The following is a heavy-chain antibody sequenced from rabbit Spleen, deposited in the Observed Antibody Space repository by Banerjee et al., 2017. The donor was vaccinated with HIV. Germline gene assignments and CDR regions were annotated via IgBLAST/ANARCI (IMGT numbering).Heavy chain of an antibody. V-gene: IGHV1S45*01. CDR1: GFSFSDRDV. CDR3: ARGSAAMTMVITGFYFNL. D-gene: IGHD2-1*01. J-gene: IGHJ4*01. Sequence: QEQLVEYGGGLVKPEGSLTLTCKASGFSFSDRDVMCWVRQAPGKGLEWIGCIYGGSGGSTWYASWAKGRFTISKTSSTTVTLQLTSLTAADMATYFCARGSAAMTMVITGFYFNLWGQGTLVTVS. CDR2: IYGGSGGST.